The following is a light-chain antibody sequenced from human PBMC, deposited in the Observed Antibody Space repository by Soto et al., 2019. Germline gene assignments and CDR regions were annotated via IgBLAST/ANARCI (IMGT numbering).Light chain of an antibody. Sequence: DIVMTQAPDSLAVSLGERATINCKSSQSGLYNSHNKNYLAWYQQKPGQAPQMLIYWASTRESGVTDRFSGSEPGTNFSLTVSTLQAEAVPVYYCQPYRSSPFNFGPGTKVDI. CDR3: QPYRSSPFN. CDR1: QSGLYNSHNKNY. CDR2: WAS. V-gene: IGKV4-1*01. J-gene: IGKJ3*01.